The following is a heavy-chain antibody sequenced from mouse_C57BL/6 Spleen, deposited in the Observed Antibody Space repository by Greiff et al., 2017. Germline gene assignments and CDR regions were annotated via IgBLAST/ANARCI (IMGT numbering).Heavy chain of an antibody. CDR1: GFTFNTYA. V-gene: IGHV10-3*01. Sequence: EVQLVESGGGLVQPKGSLKLSCAASGFTFNTYAMHWVRQAPGKGLEWVARIRSKSSNYATYYADSVKDRFTISRDNSQSMLYLQMNNLKTEDAAMYYCVRDVFITTVVAPMDYWGQGTSVTVSS. D-gene: IGHD1-1*01. CDR3: VRDVFITTVVAPMDY. CDR2: IRSKSSNYAT. J-gene: IGHJ4*01.